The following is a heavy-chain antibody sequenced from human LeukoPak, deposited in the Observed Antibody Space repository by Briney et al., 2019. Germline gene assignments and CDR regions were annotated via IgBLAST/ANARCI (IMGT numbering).Heavy chain of an antibody. Sequence: SETLSLTCTVSGGSISSYYWSWIRQPPGKGLEWIGYIYYSGSTNYNPSLKSRVTISVDTSKNQFSLKLSSVTAADTAVYYCARGGYGYDTDYWGQGTLVTVSS. D-gene: IGHD5-18*01. V-gene: IGHV4-59*01. CDR2: IYYSGST. J-gene: IGHJ4*02. CDR1: GGSISSYY. CDR3: ARGGYGYDTDY.